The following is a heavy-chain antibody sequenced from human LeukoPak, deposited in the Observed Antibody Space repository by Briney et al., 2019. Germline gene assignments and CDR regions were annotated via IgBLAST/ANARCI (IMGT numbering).Heavy chain of an antibody. D-gene: IGHD1-26*01. V-gene: IGHV3-30-3*01. Sequence: AGGSLRLSCAASGFTFSSYAMHWVRQAPGKGLEWVAVISYDGSNKHYADSVKGRFTISRDNSKNTLYLQMNSLRAEDTAVYYCAREGGSYGPFDYWGQGTLVTVSS. CDR3: AREGGSYGPFDY. CDR1: GFTFSSYA. J-gene: IGHJ4*02. CDR2: ISYDGSNK.